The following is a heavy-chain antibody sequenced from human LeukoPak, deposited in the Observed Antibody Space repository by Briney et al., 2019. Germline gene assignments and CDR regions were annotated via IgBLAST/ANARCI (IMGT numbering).Heavy chain of an antibody. Sequence: GGSLRLSCAASGFTFSSYSMNWVRQAPGKWLEWVSSISSSSSYIYYADSVKGRFTISRDDAKNSLYLQMNSLRAEDTAVYYCARDEYLYDSSGYSVPLGAFDIWGQGTMVTVSS. D-gene: IGHD3-22*01. J-gene: IGHJ3*02. CDR1: GFTFSSYS. CDR3: ARDEYLYDSSGYSVPLGAFDI. V-gene: IGHV3-21*01. CDR2: ISSSSSYI.